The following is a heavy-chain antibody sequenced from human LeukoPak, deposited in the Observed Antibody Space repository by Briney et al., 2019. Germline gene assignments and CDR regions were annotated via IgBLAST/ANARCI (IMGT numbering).Heavy chain of an antibody. Sequence: GGSLRLSCAASGFTFSSYSMNWVRQAPGKGLEWVSFIGSDSSRIYYVDSVKGRFTISRDNAKNSLYLQMNSLRVEDTAVYYCARSRGGAFDLWGQGTMVTVSS. CDR1: GFTFSSYS. V-gene: IGHV3-48*01. J-gene: IGHJ3*01. CDR3: ARSRGGAFDL. D-gene: IGHD6-13*01. CDR2: IGSDSSRI.